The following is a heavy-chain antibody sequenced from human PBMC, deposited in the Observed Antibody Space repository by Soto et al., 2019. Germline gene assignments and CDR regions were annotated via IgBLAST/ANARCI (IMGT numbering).Heavy chain of an antibody. CDR2: INSDGSST. D-gene: IGHD6-6*01. CDR1: GFTFSSYS. CDR3: VTGGSSILKY. Sequence: GGSLRLSCAASGFTFSSYSMHWVRQAPGKGLVWVSRINSDGSSTSYADSVKGRFTISRDNAKNTLYLQMNSLRAEDTAVYYCVTGGSSILKYWGQGTLVTVSS. V-gene: IGHV3-74*01. J-gene: IGHJ4*02.